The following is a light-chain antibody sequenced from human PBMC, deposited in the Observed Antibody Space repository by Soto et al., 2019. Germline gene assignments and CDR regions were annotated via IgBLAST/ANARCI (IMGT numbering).Light chain of an antibody. J-gene: IGLJ1*01. CDR1: SSDVGGYNY. V-gene: IGLV2-14*01. CDR3: CSYTSSSTYV. Sequence: QSVLTQPASVSGSPGQSITISCTGTSSDVGGYNYVSWYQQHPGKAPKLMIFDVNNRPSGVSNRVSGSKSGNTASLTISGLQAEDAADYYCCSYTSSSTYVFGTGTKLTVL. CDR2: DVN.